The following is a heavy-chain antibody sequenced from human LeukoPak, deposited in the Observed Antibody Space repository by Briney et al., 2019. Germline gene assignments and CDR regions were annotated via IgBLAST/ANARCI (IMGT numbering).Heavy chain of an antibody. Sequence: PSETLSLTCTVSGGSISSTSCFWGGIRQPPGKGLEWIGNINYSGTAYYRPSLKSRLTMSVDTSKNQFSLNLSSVTAADTAVYYCARGLEISVTGYFDYWGQGTLVTVSS. D-gene: IGHD1-20*01. CDR1: GGSISSTSCF. CDR3: ARGLEISVTGYFDY. V-gene: IGHV4-39*01. J-gene: IGHJ4*02. CDR2: INYSGTA.